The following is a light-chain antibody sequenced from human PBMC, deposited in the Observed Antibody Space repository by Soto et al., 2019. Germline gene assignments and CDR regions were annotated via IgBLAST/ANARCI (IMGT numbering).Light chain of an antibody. CDR1: QGISNY. CDR3: QQYYNYPLT. CDR2: AAS. J-gene: IGKJ4*01. Sequence: AIRMTQSPSSLSASTGDRVTITCRASQGISNYLAWYQQRPGKAPMLLISAASTLQSGVSSRFSGSGSGTDFTLTISSLQSEDFAIYYCQQYYNYPLTFGGGTKVEIK. V-gene: IGKV1-8*01.